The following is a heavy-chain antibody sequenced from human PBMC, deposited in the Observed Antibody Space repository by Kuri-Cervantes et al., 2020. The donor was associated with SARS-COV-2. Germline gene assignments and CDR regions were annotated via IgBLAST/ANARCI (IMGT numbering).Heavy chain of an antibody. V-gene: IGHV3-9*01. Sequence: GGSLRLSCAASGFTFDDYAVHWVRQAPGKGLEWVSGISWNSGSIGYADSVKGRFTTSRDNAKNSLYLQMNSLRAEDTAVYYCARDHAGSGDCLDYWGQGTLVTVSS. CDR1: GFTFDDYA. J-gene: IGHJ4*02. D-gene: IGHD2-21*02. CDR3: ARDHAGSGDCLDY. CDR2: ISWNSGSI.